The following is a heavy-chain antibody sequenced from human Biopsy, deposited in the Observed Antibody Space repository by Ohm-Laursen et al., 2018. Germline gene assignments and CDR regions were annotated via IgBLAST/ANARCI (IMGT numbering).Heavy chain of an antibody. Sequence: SETLSLTCIVSGDSISNSYWTWIRQPAGKGLEWIGRFYSSGSSSYNPSLKSRVTMSIDASKNQFSLKLNSVTAADTAVYFCARDSRGGHLNTTLITGKNLDSWGQGILVTVSS. CDR3: ARDSRGGHLNTTLITGKNLDS. CDR2: FYSSGSS. CDR1: GDSISNSY. D-gene: IGHD3-16*01. J-gene: IGHJ4*02. V-gene: IGHV4-4*07.